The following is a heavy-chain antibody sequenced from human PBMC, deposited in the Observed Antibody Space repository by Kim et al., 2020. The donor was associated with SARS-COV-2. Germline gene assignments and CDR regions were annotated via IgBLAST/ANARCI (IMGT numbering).Heavy chain of an antibody. CDR3: ARGSYSSSWYGGRNWFDP. Sequence: KSRVTISVDTAKNQFTLKLSSVTAADTAVYYCARGSYSSSWYGGRNWFDPWGQGTLVTVSS. J-gene: IGHJ5*02. D-gene: IGHD6-13*01. V-gene: IGHV4-34*01.